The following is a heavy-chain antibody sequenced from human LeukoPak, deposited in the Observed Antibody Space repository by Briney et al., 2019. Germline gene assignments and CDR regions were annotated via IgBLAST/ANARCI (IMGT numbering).Heavy chain of an antibody. CDR2: IIPILGIA. CDR3: ARVNDYGGKPGVY. D-gene: IGHD4-23*01. CDR1: GYTFTSYD. V-gene: IGHV1-69*10. Sequence: SVKVSCKASGYTFTSYDINWVRQAPGQGLEWMGGIIPILGIANYAQKFQGRVTITADESTSTAYIELSSLRSEDTAVYYCARVNDYGGKPGVYWGQGTLVTVSS. J-gene: IGHJ4*02.